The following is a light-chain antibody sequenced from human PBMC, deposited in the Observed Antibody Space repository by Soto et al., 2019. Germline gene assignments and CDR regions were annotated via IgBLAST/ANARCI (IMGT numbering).Light chain of an antibody. CDR1: QSISSS. J-gene: IGKJ4*02. Sequence: IQMTQSPSTLSASVGDRFAITCRASQSISSSLAWYQQKPGKAPKLLIYAASSMHSGVPSRFSGSGFGTDFTLTISSLQSEDFAAYYCQHVNSDPRSFGGGTKVDIK. CDR3: QHVNSDPRS. V-gene: IGKV1-5*01. CDR2: AAS.